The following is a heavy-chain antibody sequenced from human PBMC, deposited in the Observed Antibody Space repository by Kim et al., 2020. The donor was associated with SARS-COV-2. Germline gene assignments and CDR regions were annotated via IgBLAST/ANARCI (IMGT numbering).Heavy chain of an antibody. J-gene: IGHJ3*02. V-gene: IGHV3-53*01. Sequence: SYAAYVTGRFTISRDNSKNTMYLQMNSLRAGDTAVYYCAGVQQLVLGCDIWGQGTMVTVSS. CDR3: AGVQQLVLGCDI. D-gene: IGHD6-13*01.